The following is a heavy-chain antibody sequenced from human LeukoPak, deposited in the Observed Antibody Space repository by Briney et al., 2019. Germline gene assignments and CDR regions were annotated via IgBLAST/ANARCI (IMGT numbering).Heavy chain of an antibody. CDR2: IRYDGSNK. V-gene: IGHV3-30*02. CDR1: GFTFSSYG. Sequence: PGGSLRLSCAASGFTFSSYGMHWVRQAPGKGLEWVAFIRYDGSNKYYADSVKGRFTISRDKSKNTLYLQMNSLRAEDTAVYYCAKETSNWGSRLFDYWGQGTLVTVSS. D-gene: IGHD7-27*01. J-gene: IGHJ4*02. CDR3: AKETSNWGSRLFDY.